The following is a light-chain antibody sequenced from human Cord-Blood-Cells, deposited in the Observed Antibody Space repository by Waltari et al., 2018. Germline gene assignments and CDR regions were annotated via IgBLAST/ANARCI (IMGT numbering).Light chain of an antibody. CDR3: QQYNSYPLT. Sequence: DTQMTQSPSTLSASVGDRVTITCRASQRISSWLAWYQQKPGKAPKLLIYKASSLERGVPSRFSGSGSGTEFTLTISSLQPDDFATYYCQQYNSYPLTFGGGTKVEIK. J-gene: IGKJ4*01. CDR1: QRISSW. V-gene: IGKV1-5*03. CDR2: KAS.